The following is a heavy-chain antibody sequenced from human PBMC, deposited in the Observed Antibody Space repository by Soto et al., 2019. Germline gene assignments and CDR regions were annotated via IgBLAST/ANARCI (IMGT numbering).Heavy chain of an antibody. Sequence: QITLKESGPTLVKPTQTLTLTCTFSGFSLSTSGVGVGWSRQPPGKALEWLALIYWDDDKRYSPSLKSRLTITKDTPKNQVVLTMTNMDPVDKATYYCAHTGRYYYDSSGYPLVGTWFDPWGQGTLVTGSS. D-gene: IGHD3-22*01. CDR3: AHTGRYYYDSSGYPLVGTWFDP. V-gene: IGHV2-5*02. CDR2: IYWDDDK. J-gene: IGHJ5*02. CDR1: GFSLSTSGVG.